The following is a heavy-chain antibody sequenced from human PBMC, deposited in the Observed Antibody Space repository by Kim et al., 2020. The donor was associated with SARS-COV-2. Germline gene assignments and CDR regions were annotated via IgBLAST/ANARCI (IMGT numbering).Heavy chain of an antibody. D-gene: IGHD3-3*01. CDR2: VFHSGSS. V-gene: IGHV4-39*01. CDR3: ARLIGGRAIFGVVSEYWYFDL. CDR1: GGSMSGSSFY. Sequence: SETLSLTCSVSGGSMSGSSFYWGWVRQPPGGGLEWIGTVFHSGSSYYNASLMSRVTISVDTARNQLSLEMTSMTAADTAVYFCARLIGGRAIFGVVSEYWYFDLWGRGALVTVSS. J-gene: IGHJ2*01.